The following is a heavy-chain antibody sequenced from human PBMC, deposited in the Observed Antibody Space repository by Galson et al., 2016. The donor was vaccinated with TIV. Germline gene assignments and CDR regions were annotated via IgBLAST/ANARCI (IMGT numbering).Heavy chain of an antibody. CDR1: GFTFSDYW. Sequence: SLRLSCAASGFTFSDYWIHWVRQTPGKGLEWVANIKQDGSEKYYVHSVKGRFTISRDNAKSSLFLQMNSLRAEDTAVYYCARRYFDLWGRGTLVTVSS. V-gene: IGHV3-7*01. CDR3: ARRYFDL. CDR2: IKQDGSEK. J-gene: IGHJ2*01.